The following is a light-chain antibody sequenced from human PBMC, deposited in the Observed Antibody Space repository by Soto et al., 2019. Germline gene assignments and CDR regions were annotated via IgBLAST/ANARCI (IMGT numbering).Light chain of an antibody. CDR3: LLTYPGVRV. J-gene: IGLJ1*01. CDR2: ATN. Sequence: QAVVTQEPSLTVSPGDTVTLTCGSSTGAVTSGHLPSWLQQKPGQAPMTLIYATNNTHSWTPARFSGSLLGGKAALTLSGAQPEDEAEYYCLLTYPGVRVFGTGTKLTVL. CDR1: TGAVTSGHL. V-gene: IGLV7-46*01.